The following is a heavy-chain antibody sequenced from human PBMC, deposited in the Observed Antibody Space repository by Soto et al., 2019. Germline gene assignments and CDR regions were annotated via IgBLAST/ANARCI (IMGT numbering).Heavy chain of an antibody. V-gene: IGHV1-18*01. D-gene: IGHD6-13*01. J-gene: IGHJ3*01. Sequence: QVQLVQSGPEVKRTGASVKVSCKASGYTFTNYGISWVRQAPGQGLDWMGWISTDNGITNTAQKVQGRVTMTTDTSTTTADMVLVSLRSDGTAVDYWARVRGTSMTGDSGAFELWGQGTMVTGSS. CDR2: ISTDNGIT. CDR1: GYTFTNYG. CDR3: ARVRGTSMTGDSGAFEL.